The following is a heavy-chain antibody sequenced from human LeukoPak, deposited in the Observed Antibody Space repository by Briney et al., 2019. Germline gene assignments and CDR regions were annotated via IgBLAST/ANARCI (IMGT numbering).Heavy chain of an antibody. D-gene: IGHD1-14*01. CDR2: IHTSGST. Sequence: NPSETLSLTCTVSGGSISSYFCPWIRQPAGKGLEWIGRIHTSGSTNYNPSLKSRVTMSVDTSKNQFSLKLSSVTAADTAVYYCARDPEGHGNYFDYWGQGALVTVSS. CDR1: GGSISSYF. V-gene: IGHV4-4*07. J-gene: IGHJ4*02. CDR3: ARDPEGHGNYFDY.